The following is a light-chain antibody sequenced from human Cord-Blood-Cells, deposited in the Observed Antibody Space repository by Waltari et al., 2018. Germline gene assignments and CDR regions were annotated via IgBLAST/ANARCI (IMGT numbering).Light chain of an antibody. CDR1: SSDVGGYNY. CDR3: SSYTSSSTVV. CDR2: DVS. V-gene: IGLV2-14*01. Sequence: QSALTQPASVSGSPGQSITISCTGTSSDVGGYNYVSWYQQHPGKAPKHMIYDVSNRPSGVSNRFSGSKSGNPASLTIAGLQAEDEADYYCSSYTSSSTVVFGGGTKLTVL. J-gene: IGLJ2*01.